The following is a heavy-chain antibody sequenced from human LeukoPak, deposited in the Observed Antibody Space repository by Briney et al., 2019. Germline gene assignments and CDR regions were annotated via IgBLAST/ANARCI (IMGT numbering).Heavy chain of an antibody. V-gene: IGHV2-5*01. CDR1: GFSLSTRGVG. Sequence: SGPTLVNPSQTLTLTCTFSGFSLSTRGVGVGWIRQPPGKALEWLALIYRNDDKRYSPSLKSRITITKDTSKNQVVLTMTNMDPVDTATYYCAHRVPSVFPDKIWLDPWGQGTLVTVSS. CDR2: IYRNDDK. CDR3: AHRVPSVFPDKIWLDP. D-gene: IGHD1-14*01. J-gene: IGHJ5*02.